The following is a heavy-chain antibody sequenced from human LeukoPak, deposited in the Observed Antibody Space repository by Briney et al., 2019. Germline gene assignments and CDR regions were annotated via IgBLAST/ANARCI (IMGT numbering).Heavy chain of an antibody. CDR2: IYPGDSET. J-gene: IGHJ6*02. V-gene: IGHV5-51*01. Sequence: GESLKISCKGSGYSFITYWIGWVRQMPGKGLEWMGIIYPGDSETRYSPSFQGQVTISADKSISTAYLQWSSLKASDTAMYYSARHWEQAGVGSYIYRYYGMDVWGQGTTVTVSS. CDR1: GYSFITYW. D-gene: IGHD1-26*01. CDR3: ARHWEQAGVGSYIYRYYGMDV.